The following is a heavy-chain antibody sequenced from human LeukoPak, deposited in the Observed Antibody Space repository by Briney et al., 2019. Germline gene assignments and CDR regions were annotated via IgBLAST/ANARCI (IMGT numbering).Heavy chain of an antibody. J-gene: IGHJ4*02. D-gene: IGHD2-21*02. V-gene: IGHV3-30*04. CDR1: GFTCSSYA. CDR3: ATEYCGGDCYSGGLDY. Sequence: GGSLRLSCAASGFTCSSYAMHWVRQAPGKGLEWVAVISYDGSNKYYADSVKGRFTISRDNSKNTLYLQMNSLRAEDTAVYYCATEYCGGDCYSGGLDYWGQGTLVTVSS. CDR2: ISYDGSNK.